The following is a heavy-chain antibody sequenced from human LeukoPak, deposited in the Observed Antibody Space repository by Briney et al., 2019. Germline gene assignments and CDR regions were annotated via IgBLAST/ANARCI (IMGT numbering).Heavy chain of an antibody. J-gene: IGHJ4*02. D-gene: IGHD3-10*01. V-gene: IGHV1-46*01. CDR3: ARDRSFYGSGRTGYDY. CDR1: GYTFTTYY. Sequence: ASVKVSCKASGYTFTTYYIHWVRQAPGQGFEWMGIINPNGGTTSYAQQFQGRVTLTRDTSTSTVYMELSGLRFEDTAVYYCARDRSFYGSGRTGYDYWGQGTLVTVSS. CDR2: INPNGGTT.